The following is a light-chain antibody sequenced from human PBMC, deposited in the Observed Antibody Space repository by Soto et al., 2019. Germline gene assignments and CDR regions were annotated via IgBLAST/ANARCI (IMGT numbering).Light chain of an antibody. V-gene: IGKV3-11*01. Sequence: EIVLTQSPATLSLSPGEGATLSCRASESVAGYLAWYQQKPGLPPRLLIYETSNRVIGLPDRFSGSGSGTDFTLTISSLEPEDSGVYYCQQRWRWPSNTFGQGTHWRL. CDR3: QQRWRWPSNT. CDR1: ESVAGY. J-gene: IGKJ5*01. CDR2: ETS.